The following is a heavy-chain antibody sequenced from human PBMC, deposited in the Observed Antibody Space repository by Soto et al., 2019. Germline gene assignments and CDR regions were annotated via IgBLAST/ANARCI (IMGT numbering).Heavy chain of an antibody. J-gene: IGHJ6*02. Sequence: GASVKVSCKASGYTFTSYDINWVRQATGQGLEWMGWMNPNSGNTGYAQKFQGRVTMTRNTSISTAYMELSSLRSEDTAVYYCARGGSNYYDFWSGYYSHVTYYYYYGMDVWGQGTTVTVSS. D-gene: IGHD3-3*01. V-gene: IGHV1-8*01. CDR1: GYTFTSYD. CDR3: ARGGSNYYDFWSGYYSHVTYYYYYGMDV. CDR2: MNPNSGNT.